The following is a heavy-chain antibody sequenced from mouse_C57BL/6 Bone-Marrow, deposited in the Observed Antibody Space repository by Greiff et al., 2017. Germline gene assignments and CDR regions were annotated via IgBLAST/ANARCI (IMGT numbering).Heavy chain of an antibody. CDR2: ISDGGSYT. V-gene: IGHV5-4*03. Sequence: EVKLVESGGGLVKPGGSLKLSCAASGFTFSSYAMSWVRQTPEKRLEWVATISDGGSYTYYPDNVKGRFTISRDNAKNNPYLQMSHLKSEDTAMYYCARAIYYSFDYWGQGTTLTVSS. D-gene: IGHD1-1*01. CDR3: ARAIYYSFDY. CDR1: GFTFSSYA. J-gene: IGHJ2*01.